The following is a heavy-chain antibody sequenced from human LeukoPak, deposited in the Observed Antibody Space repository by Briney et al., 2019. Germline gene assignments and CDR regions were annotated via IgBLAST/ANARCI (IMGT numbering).Heavy chain of an antibody. CDR2: TYYRSKWYN. V-gene: IGHV6-1*01. D-gene: IGHD1-1*01. CDR1: GDSVSSNSAA. CDR3: TRGWNSFDY. J-gene: IGHJ4*02. Sequence: SQTLSLTCAISGDSVSSNSAACNWIRQSPSRGLEWVGRTYYRSKWYNDYALSVRGRITINPDTSKNQFSLQLNSMTPEDTAVYYCTRGWNSFDYWGQGTLVTVSS.